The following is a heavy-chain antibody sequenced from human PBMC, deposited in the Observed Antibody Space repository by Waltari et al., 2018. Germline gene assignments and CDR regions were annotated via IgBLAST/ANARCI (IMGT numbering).Heavy chain of an antibody. D-gene: IGHD5-18*01. CDR3: AVGYVDTAMVKDYYGMDV. CDR2: INPNSGGT. J-gene: IGHJ6*02. CDR1: GYTFSGHY. V-gene: IGHV1-2*02. Sequence: QVQLVQSGTEVKKPGASVKVSCKASGYTFSGHYMHWVRPAPGQGLEWMGWINPNSGGTNYAQNFQGRVTMTRDTSISTTYMELSRLRSEDTAVYYCAVGYVDTAMVKDYYGMDVWGQGTTVTVSS.